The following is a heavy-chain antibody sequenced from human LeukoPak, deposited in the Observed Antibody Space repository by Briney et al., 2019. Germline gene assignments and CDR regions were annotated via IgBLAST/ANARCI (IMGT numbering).Heavy chain of an antibody. CDR3: ARHSSRGHYYDFDF. J-gene: IGHJ4*02. CDR2: IVPVIGVA. Sequence: VKVSCKAPGDTLIAHYISWVRQAPGQGLEWVGRIVPVIGVATYAQSLQGRVIITADRSTNTAYMELSSLRFEDSAVYFCARHSSRGHYYDFDFWGQGPLVTVSS. D-gene: IGHD3-22*01. V-gene: IGHV1-69*10. CDR1: GDTLIAHY.